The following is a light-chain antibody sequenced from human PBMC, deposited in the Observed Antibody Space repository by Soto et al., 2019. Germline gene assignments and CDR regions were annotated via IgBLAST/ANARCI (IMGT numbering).Light chain of an antibody. CDR3: QQRTLWPRT. CDR1: QSLSGT. J-gene: IGKJ1*01. CDR2: GAS. V-gene: IGKV3-11*01. Sequence: EIVLTQSPATLSLSPGERATLSCRASQSLSGTFAWFQHKPGQPPRLLIYGASNRATGIPARFSASGSGTDFTLTISSLEPEDFAVYYCQQRTLWPRTFGQGTKVEIK.